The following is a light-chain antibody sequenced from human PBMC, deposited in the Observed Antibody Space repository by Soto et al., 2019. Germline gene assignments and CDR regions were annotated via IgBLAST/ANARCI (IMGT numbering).Light chain of an antibody. CDR3: QSYDSSLSSGNYV. V-gene: IGLV1-40*01. CDR1: SSNIGAGYD. Sequence: QSVLTQPPSVSGAPGQRVTISCTGSSSNIGAGYDVHWYQQLPGTAPKLLIYGNSNRPSGVPDRFSGSKSGTSASLAITGLQAEDEADYSCQSYDSSLSSGNYVFGTGTKLTVL. CDR2: GNS. J-gene: IGLJ1*01.